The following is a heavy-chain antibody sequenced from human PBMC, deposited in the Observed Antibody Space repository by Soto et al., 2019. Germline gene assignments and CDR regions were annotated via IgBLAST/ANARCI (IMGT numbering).Heavy chain of an antibody. Sequence: SETLSLTCTVSGASIRSSAYRGWIRQPPGKGLEWIGSIYSIGNTYYNPSLKSGVTISADTSKNQFSLKLSSVTAADTAVYYCARGDGSSGSYRGYRWGQGTLVTVSS. CDR1: GASIRSSAY. J-gene: IGHJ4*02. D-gene: IGHD3-10*01. CDR2: IYSIGNT. CDR3: ARGDGSSGSYRGYR. V-gene: IGHV4-39*07.